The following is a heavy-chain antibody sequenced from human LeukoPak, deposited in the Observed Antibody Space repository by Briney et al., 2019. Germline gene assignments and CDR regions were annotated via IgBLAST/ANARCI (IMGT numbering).Heavy chain of an antibody. CDR1: GGSISSSY. Sequence: SETLSLTGTVSGGSISSSYWTWIRQPPGKELQWIGYIHHSGDTNSNPSLKNRVTISIDTSRKQVSLKLKSVTAADTAVYYCARRGEKSGSARGWYFDVWGRGSLITVSS. J-gene: IGHJ2*01. D-gene: IGHD5-12*01. CDR2: IHHSGDT. CDR3: ARRGEKSGSARGWYFDV. V-gene: IGHV4-59*08.